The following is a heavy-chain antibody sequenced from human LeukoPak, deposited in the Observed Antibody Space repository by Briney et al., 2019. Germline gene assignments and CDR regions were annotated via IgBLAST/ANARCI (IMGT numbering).Heavy chain of an antibody. J-gene: IGHJ5*02. D-gene: IGHD3-22*01. CDR2: ISAYNGNT. CDR1: GYTFTNYG. V-gene: IGHV1-18*01. CDR3: ARPEVGTMTGDWFDP. Sequence: ASVKVSCRASGYTFTNYGISWVRQAPGQGLEYMGWISAYNGNTNYAQKSQGRVTMTTHTSPSTAYMDLRSLRSDDTAVYYCARPEVGTMTGDWFDPWGQGTLVTVSS.